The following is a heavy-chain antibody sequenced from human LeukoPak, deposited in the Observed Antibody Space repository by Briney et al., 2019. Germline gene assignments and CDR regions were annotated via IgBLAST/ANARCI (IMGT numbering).Heavy chain of an antibody. Sequence: SETLSLTCTVSGVSIGSYYWSWIRQPPGKGLEWVGYIYYSGSTNYNPSLKSRVTISVDTSQNQFSLKLSSVTAADTAVYYCARRGSIGHLYYFDYWGQGTLVTVSS. J-gene: IGHJ4*02. CDR1: GVSIGSYY. V-gene: IGHV4-59*08. D-gene: IGHD3-16*01. CDR3: ARRGSIGHLYYFDY. CDR2: IYYSGST.